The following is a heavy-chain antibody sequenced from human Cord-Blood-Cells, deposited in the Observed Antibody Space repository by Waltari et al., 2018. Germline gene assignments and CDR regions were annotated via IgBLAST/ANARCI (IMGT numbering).Heavy chain of an antibody. Sequence: QLQLQESGPGLVKPSETLSLTCTVSGGSISSSSYYWGWIRQPPGKGLEWIGSIYYSGSTYYNPSLKSRVTISVDTSKNQFSLKLSSVTVADTAVYYCARHITIFGVVTYFDYWGQGTLVTVSS. CDR1: GGSISSSSYY. CDR2: IYYSGST. V-gene: IGHV4-39*01. D-gene: IGHD3-3*01. J-gene: IGHJ4*02. CDR3: ARHITIFGVVTYFDY.